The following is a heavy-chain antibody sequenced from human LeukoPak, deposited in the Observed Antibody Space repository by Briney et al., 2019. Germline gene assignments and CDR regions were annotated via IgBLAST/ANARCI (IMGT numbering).Heavy chain of an antibody. V-gene: IGHV4-28*01. Sequence: SDTLSLTCAVSGYSISSSNWWGWIRQPPGKGLEWIGEINHSGSTNYNPSLKSRVTISVDTSKNQFSLKLSSVTAADTAVYYCARHRSLKSWFDPWGQGTLVTVSS. CDR2: INHSGST. CDR1: GYSISSSNW. J-gene: IGHJ5*02. CDR3: ARHRSLKSWFDP. D-gene: IGHD1-14*01.